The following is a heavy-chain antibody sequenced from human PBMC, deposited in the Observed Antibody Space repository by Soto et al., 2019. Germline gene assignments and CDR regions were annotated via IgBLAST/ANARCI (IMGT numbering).Heavy chain of an antibody. Sequence: GGSLRLSCAASGFAFYYYNMNWVRQAPGRGLEWVSSISGSGIDIHFTDSVKGRFTISRDNAKTSLYLQMDSLRAEDSALYYCAKDTESMIVGGSAFDIWGQGTKVTVSS. CDR3: AKDTESMIVGGSAFDI. D-gene: IGHD3-22*01. CDR1: GFAFYYYN. V-gene: IGHV3-21*04. CDR2: ISGSGIDI. J-gene: IGHJ3*02.